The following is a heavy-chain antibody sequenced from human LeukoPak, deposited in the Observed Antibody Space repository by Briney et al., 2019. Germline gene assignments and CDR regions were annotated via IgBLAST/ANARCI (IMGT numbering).Heavy chain of an antibody. V-gene: IGHV3-21*01. J-gene: IGHJ4*02. CDR1: GFTFSSYS. D-gene: IGHD5-12*01. CDR2: ISSSSSYI. Sequence: GRSLRLSCAASGFTFSSYSMNSVRQAPGKGLEWLSSISSSSSYIYYADSVKGRFAISRDNAKKSLYLQMNSLRAEDTAVYYCAREGEQRGYSGYIDYWGQGTLVTVSS. CDR3: AREGEQRGYSGYIDY.